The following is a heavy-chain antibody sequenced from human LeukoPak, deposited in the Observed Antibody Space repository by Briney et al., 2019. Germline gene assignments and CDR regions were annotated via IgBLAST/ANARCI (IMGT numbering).Heavy chain of an antibody. CDR3: ARGGYYGSGSYYNAANWFDP. D-gene: IGHD3-10*01. CDR1: GGSISSGDYY. CDR2: IYYSGST. J-gene: IGHJ5*02. Sequence: PSETLSLTCTVSGGSISSGDYYWSWIRQPPGKGLEWIGYIYYSGSTYYNPSLESRVTISVDTSKNQFSLKLSSVTAADTAVYYCARGGYYGSGSYYNAANWFDPWGQGTLVTVSS. V-gene: IGHV4-30-4*01.